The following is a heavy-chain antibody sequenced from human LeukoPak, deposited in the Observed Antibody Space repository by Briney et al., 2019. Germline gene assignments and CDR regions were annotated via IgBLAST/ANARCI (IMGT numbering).Heavy chain of an antibody. Sequence: GASVKVSCKASGYTFTIYDINWVRQATGQGLEWMGWMNPNSGNTGYAQKFQGRVTMTRNTSISTAYLELSSLRSGDTAVYYCASGTFEYSSYDAFDIWGQGTMVTVSS. CDR2: MNPNSGNT. D-gene: IGHD6-6*01. CDR3: ASGTFEYSSYDAFDI. J-gene: IGHJ3*02. CDR1: GYTFTIYD. V-gene: IGHV1-8*01.